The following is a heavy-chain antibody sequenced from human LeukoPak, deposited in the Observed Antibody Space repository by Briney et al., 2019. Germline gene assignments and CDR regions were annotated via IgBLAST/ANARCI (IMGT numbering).Heavy chain of an antibody. CDR3: ARERAGYYDSSGSTDYYFDY. D-gene: IGHD3-22*01. V-gene: IGHV4-34*01. Sequence: PSETLSLTCAVYGGSFSGYYWSWIRQPPGKGLEWIGEISHSGSTNYNPSLKSRVTISVDTSKNQFSLKLSSVTAADTAVYYCARERAGYYDSSGSTDYYFDYWGQGTLVTVSS. CDR2: ISHSGST. CDR1: GGSFSGYY. J-gene: IGHJ4*02.